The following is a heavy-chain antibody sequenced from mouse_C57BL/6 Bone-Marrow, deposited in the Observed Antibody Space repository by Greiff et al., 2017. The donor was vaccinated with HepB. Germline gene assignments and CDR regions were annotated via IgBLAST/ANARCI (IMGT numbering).Heavy chain of an antibody. CDR1: GYTFTSYW. J-gene: IGHJ3*01. CDR2: IYPGSGST. CDR3: ARVDYDGRLWFAY. V-gene: IGHV1-55*01. Sequence: QVQLQQPGAELVKPGASVKMSCKASGYTFTSYWITWVKQRPGQGLEWIGDIYPGSGSTNYNEKFKSKATLTVDTSSSTAYMRLSSLTSEDSAVYYCARVDYDGRLWFAYWGQGTLVTVSA. D-gene: IGHD2-4*01.